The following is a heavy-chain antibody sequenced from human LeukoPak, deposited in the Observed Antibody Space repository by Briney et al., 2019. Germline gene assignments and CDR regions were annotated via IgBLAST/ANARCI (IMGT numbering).Heavy chain of an antibody. D-gene: IGHD2-15*01. V-gene: IGHV1-18*01. CDR2: ISAYNGNT. Sequence: ASVKVSCTASGYTFTSYGISWVRQAPGQGLEWMGWISAYNGNTNYAQKLQGRVTMTTDTSTSTAYMELRSLRSDDTAVYYCARDPRYCSGGSCYLAYWGQGTLVTVSS. CDR1: GYTFTSYG. CDR3: ARDPRYCSGGSCYLAY. J-gene: IGHJ4*02.